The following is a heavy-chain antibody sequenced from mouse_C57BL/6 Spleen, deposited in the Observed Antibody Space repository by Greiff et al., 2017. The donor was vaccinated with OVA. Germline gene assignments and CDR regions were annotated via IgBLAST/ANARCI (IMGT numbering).Heavy chain of an antibody. CDR3: ARDAYGGFAY. D-gene: IGHD1-1*01. CDR1: GYSITSGYY. V-gene: IGHV3-6*01. Sequence: EVQLQESGPGLVKPSQSLSLTCSVTGYSITSGYYWNWIRQFPGNKLEWMGYISYDGSNNYNPSLKNRISITRDTSKNQFFLKLNSVTTEDTATYDCARDAYGGFAYWGQGTLVTVSA. CDR2: ISYDGSN. J-gene: IGHJ3*01.